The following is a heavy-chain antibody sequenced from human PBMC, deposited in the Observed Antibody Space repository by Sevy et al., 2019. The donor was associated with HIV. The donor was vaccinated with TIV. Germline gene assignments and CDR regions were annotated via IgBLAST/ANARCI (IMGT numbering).Heavy chain of an antibody. V-gene: IGHV3-15*01. CDR1: GFTFSNAW. CDR3: TTDPPMYYYDSSGYYRYYGMDV. D-gene: IGHD3-22*01. J-gene: IGHJ6*02. Sequence: GGSLRLSCAASGFTFSNAWMSWVRQAPGKGLEWVGRIKSKTDGGTTDYAAAVKGRFTISREDSKNTLYLQMNSLKTEDTAVYYCTTDPPMYYYDSSGYYRYYGMDVWGQGTTVTVSS. CDR2: IKSKTDGGTT.